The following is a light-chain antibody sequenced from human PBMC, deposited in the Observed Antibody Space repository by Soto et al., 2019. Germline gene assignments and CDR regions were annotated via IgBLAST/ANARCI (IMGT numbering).Light chain of an antibody. CDR2: KAS. CDR1: QGISNW. J-gene: IGKJ1*01. V-gene: IGKV1-5*03. Sequence: DIQITQSPSSLSSSVGERVTITCRASQGISNWLAWFQQKPGKAPKLLIYKASSLESGVPSRFSGSGSGTEFTLTISSLQPDDFATYYCQQYNSYSFGQGTKVDIK. CDR3: QQYNSYS.